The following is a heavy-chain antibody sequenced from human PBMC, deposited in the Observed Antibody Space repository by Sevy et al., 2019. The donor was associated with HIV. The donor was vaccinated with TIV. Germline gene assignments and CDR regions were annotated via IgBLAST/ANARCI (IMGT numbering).Heavy chain of an antibody. CDR2: IRFDGTIK. Sequence: GGSLRLSCAASGFTFSTYGMHWVRQAPGKGLEWVAFIRFDGTIKYHTDSVKGRSTISRDNSKNTLYLQMNSLRAEDTAVYFCAKVLHIVVVPAAIDYYYGMDVWGQGTTVTVSS. J-gene: IGHJ6*02. D-gene: IGHD2-2*01. CDR1: GFTFSTYG. V-gene: IGHV3-30*02. CDR3: AKVLHIVVVPAAIDYYYGMDV.